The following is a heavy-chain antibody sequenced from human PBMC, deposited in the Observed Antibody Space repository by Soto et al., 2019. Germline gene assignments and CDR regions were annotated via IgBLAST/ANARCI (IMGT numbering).Heavy chain of an antibody. J-gene: IGHJ6*02. Sequence: SVKVSCKASGFTFTSSAVQWVRQARGQRLEWIGWIVVGSGNTNYAQKFQERVTITRDMSTSTAYMELSSLRSEDTAVYYCAAESSRDDILTGLDYYGMDVWGQGTTVTVSS. CDR3: AAESSRDDILTGLDYYGMDV. CDR2: IVVGSGNT. V-gene: IGHV1-58*01. D-gene: IGHD3-9*01. CDR1: GFTFTSSA.